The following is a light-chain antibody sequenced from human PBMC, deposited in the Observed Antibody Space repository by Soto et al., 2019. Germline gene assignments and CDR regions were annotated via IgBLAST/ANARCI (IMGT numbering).Light chain of an antibody. CDR2: GVS. V-gene: IGKV3-15*01. CDR3: QQYNAWPIS. J-gene: IGKJ5*01. CDR1: QSVGRA. Sequence: VLTQSPASLSVSPGQTATLSCSASQSVGRAFGWHQQIPGQAPRLLIYGVSTGAAGIPARFRGSWSGADFTLTITILHSEDFAIYYCQQYNAWPISFGQGTRLEIK.